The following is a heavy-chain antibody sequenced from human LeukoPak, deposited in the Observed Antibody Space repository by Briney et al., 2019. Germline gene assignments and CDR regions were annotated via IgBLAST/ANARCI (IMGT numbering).Heavy chain of an antibody. CDR3: ARDVPSAVAPEVNWFDP. V-gene: IGHV4-34*01. D-gene: IGHD5-12*01. J-gene: IGHJ5*02. Sequence: SEILSLTCAVYGGSFSGYYWSWIRQPPGKGLEWIGEINHSGSTNYNPSLKSRVTISVDTSKNQFSLKLSSVTAADTAVYYCARDVPSAVAPEVNWFDPWGQGTLVTVSS. CDR2: INHSGST. CDR1: GGSFSGYY.